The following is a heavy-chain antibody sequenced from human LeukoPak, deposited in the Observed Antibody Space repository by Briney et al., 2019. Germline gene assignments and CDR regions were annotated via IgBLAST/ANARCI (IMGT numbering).Heavy chain of an antibody. CDR1: GFTFSSYG. CDR2: IRYDGSNK. J-gene: IGHJ3*02. V-gene: IGHV3-30*02. D-gene: IGHD1-1*01. Sequence: PGGSLRLSCAASGFTFSSYGMHWVRQAPGKGLEWVAFIRYDGSNKYYADSVKGRFTISRDNSKNTLYLQMNSLRAEDTAVYYCARGMEPVGGDAFDIWGQGTMVTVSS. CDR3: ARGMEPVGGDAFDI.